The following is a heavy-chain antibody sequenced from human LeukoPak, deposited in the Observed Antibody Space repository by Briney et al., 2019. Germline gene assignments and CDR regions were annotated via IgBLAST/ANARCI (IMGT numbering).Heavy chain of an antibody. CDR1: GGTFSSYA. CDR3: ARGGMYSGYENWFDP. Sequence: SVKVSCKASGGTFSSYAISWVRQAPGQGLEWMGGIIPIFGTANYAQKFQGRVTITADESTSTAYMELSSLRSEDTAVYYCARGGMYSGYENWFDPWGQGTPVTVSS. D-gene: IGHD5-12*01. J-gene: IGHJ5*02. CDR2: IIPIFGTA. V-gene: IGHV1-69*01.